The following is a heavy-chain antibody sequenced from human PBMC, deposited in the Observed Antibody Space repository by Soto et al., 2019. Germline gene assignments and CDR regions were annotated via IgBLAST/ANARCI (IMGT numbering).Heavy chain of an antibody. CDR2: ISYDGSNK. CDR3: ARDGSRFTWFDP. Sequence: QVQLVESGGGVVQPGRSLRLSCAGSGFTFSSYAMHWVRQAPGKGLEWVAIISYDGSNKYYADSVKGRFTISSDNSKNTLYLQMNSLRAEDTAVYYCARDGSRFTWFDPWGQGTLVTVSS. J-gene: IGHJ5*02. V-gene: IGHV3-30-3*01. CDR1: GFTFSSYA. D-gene: IGHD1-26*01.